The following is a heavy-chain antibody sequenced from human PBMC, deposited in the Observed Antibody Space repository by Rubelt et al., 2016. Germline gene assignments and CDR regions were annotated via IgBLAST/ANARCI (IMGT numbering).Heavy chain of an antibody. Sequence: QVQLQESGPGLVKPSETLSLTCTVSGYSINNGYYWGWIRQPPGKGLEWIASFFHDGSTKYNPSLKSCVTISKDGSKNQFSLKLSSVTAADTAVYYCARRYDSSGYYSLLYGMDVWGQGTLVTVSS. J-gene: IGHJ6*02. V-gene: IGHV4-38-2*02. CDR3: ARRYDSSGYYSLLYGMDV. CDR1: GYSINNGYY. CDR2: FFHDGST. D-gene: IGHD3-22*01.